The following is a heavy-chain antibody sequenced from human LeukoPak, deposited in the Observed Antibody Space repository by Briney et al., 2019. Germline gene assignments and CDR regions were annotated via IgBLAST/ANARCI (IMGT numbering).Heavy chain of an antibody. Sequence: GGSLRLSCAASGFTFSSYNMNWVRQAPGKGLEWVSSISRSSIYMYYADSVRGRFTISRDNAENSLSLQMNSLRVEDTAVYYCARDSGDGSGTYYPYGMDVWGQGTTVT. D-gene: IGHD3-10*01. CDR3: ARDSGDGSGTYYPYGMDV. J-gene: IGHJ6*02. V-gene: IGHV3-21*01. CDR1: GFTFSSYN. CDR2: ISRSSIYM.